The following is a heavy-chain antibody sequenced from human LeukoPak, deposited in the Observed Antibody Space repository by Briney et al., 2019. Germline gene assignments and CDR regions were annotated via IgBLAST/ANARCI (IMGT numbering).Heavy chain of an antibody. CDR3: AIRRGSSWYGNYYYGMDV. V-gene: IGHV4-4*07. J-gene: IGHJ6*02. CDR1: GGSISSYY. D-gene: IGHD6-13*01. Sequence: PSETLSLTCTVSGGSISSYYWSWIRQPAGKGLEWIGRIYTSGSTNYNPSLKSRVTISVDTSKNQFSLKLSSVTAADTAVYYCAIRRGSSWYGNYYYGMDVWGQGTTVTVSS. CDR2: IYTSGST.